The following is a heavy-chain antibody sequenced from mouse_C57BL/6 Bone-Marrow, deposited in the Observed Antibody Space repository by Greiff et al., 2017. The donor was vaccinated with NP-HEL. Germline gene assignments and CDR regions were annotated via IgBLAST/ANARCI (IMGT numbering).Heavy chain of an antibody. CDR1: GFTFSNYW. V-gene: IGHV6-3*01. Sequence: DVKLVESGGGLVQPGGSMKLSCVASGFTFSNYWMNWVRQSPEKGLEWVAQIRLKSDNYATHYAESVKGRFTISRDDSKSSVYLQMNNLRAEDTGIYYCTEGRGFYWYFDVWGTGTTVTVSS. CDR2: IRLKSDNYAT. CDR3: TEGRGFYWYFDV. J-gene: IGHJ1*03.